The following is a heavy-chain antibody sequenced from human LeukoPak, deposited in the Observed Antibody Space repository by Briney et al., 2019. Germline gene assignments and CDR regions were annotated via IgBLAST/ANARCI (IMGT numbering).Heavy chain of an antibody. Sequence: GASVKVSCKASGYTFTSYGISWVRRAPGQGLEWMGWISAYNGNTNYAQKLQGRVTMTTDTSTSTAYMELRSLRSDGTAVYYCARDTTYYDFWSGYYPGDFDLWGRGTLVTVSS. CDR3: ARDTTYYDFWSGYYPGDFDL. J-gene: IGHJ2*01. CDR2: ISAYNGNT. CDR1: GYTFTSYG. V-gene: IGHV1-18*01. D-gene: IGHD3-3*01.